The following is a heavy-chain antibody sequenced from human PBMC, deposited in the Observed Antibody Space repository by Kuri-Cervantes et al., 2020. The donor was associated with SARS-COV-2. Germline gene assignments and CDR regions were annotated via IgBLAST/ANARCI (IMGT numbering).Heavy chain of an antibody. CDR2: ISSSSSYI. Sequence: ETLSLTCAASGFTFSSYSMNWVRQAPGKGLEWVSSISSSSSYIYYADSVKGRFTISRDNAKNSLYLQMSGLRAEDTAVYFCVTRGGSEAFDVWGQGTMVTVSS. CDR3: VTRGGSEAFDV. J-gene: IGHJ3*01. CDR1: GFTFSSYS. V-gene: IGHV3-21*01. D-gene: IGHD1-1*01.